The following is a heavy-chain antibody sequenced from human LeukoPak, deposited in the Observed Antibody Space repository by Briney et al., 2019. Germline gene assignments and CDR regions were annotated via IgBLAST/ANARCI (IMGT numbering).Heavy chain of an antibody. V-gene: IGHV1-69*06. J-gene: IGHJ3*02. Sequence: ASVKVSCKASGGTFSSYAISWVRQAPGQGLEWMGGIIPIFGTANYAQKFQGRVTITADKSTSTAYMELSSLRSEDTAVYYCARRYYLNAFDIWGQGTMVTVSS. CDR2: IIPIFGTA. CDR3: ARRYYLNAFDI. CDR1: GGTFSSYA. D-gene: IGHD3-10*01.